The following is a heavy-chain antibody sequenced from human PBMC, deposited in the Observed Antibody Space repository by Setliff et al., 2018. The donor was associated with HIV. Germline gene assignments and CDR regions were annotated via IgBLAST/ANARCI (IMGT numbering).Heavy chain of an antibody. D-gene: IGHD3-10*01. CDR3: ARAGPSGYYGSGSPYYFDY. V-gene: IGHV1-18*01. Sequence: ASVKVSCKASGYTFTSYGISWVRQAPGQGLEWLGWNSAYNGNTNYAQKLQGRVTMTTDTSTSTAYMELRSLRSDDTAVYYCARAGPSGYYGSGSPYYFDYWGQGTLVTVSS. CDR2: NSAYNGNT. J-gene: IGHJ4*02. CDR1: GYTFTSYG.